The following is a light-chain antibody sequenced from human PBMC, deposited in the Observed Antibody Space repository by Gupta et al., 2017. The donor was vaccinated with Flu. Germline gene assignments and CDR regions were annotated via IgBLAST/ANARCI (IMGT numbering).Light chain of an antibody. CDR1: QSISSW. Sequence: TLSASVGDRVTITCRASQSISSWLSWYQQKPGKAPKLLIYKASTLESGVPSRFSGSGFGTEFTLTISGLQPDDFATYYCQEYSGYGAFGQGTKVEIK. V-gene: IGKV1-5*03. CDR3: QEYSGYGA. CDR2: KAS. J-gene: IGKJ1*01.